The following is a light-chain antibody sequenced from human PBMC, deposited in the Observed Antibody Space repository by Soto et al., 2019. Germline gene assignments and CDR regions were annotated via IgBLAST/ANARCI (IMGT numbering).Light chain of an antibody. J-gene: IGLJ2*01. Sequence: QSVLTQPPSASGTPGQRITPSCSGSSSNIGTNTVNWYQQLPGTAPELLIESNNQRPSGVPDRFSASKSGTSASLAISGLQSEDEADYYCATWDDSLSGVIFGGGTKLTVL. CDR1: SSNIGTNT. CDR2: SNN. CDR3: ATWDDSLSGVI. V-gene: IGLV1-44*01.